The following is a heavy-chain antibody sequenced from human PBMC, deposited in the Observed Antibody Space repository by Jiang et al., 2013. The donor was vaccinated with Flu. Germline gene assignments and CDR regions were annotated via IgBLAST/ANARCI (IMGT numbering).Heavy chain of an antibody. V-gene: IGHV1-18*01. CDR1: RYTFTSHG. D-gene: IGHD3-10*01. CDR3: ARDQITMVHGIIKSYYYYGMDV. J-gene: IGHJ6*02. CDR2: ISPHNGNT. Sequence: GAEVKKPGASVKVSCKASRYTFTSHGISWVRQAPGQGLEWMGWISPHNGNTKYAQKFQGRVTMTTDTSTSTAYMELRSLRSDDTAVYYCARDQITMVHGIIKSYYYYGMDVWGQGTTVTVSS.